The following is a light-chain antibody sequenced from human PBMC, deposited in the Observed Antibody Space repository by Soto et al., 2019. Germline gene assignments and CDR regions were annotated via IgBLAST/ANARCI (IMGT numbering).Light chain of an antibody. CDR1: SGHRSFI. V-gene: IGLV4-60*02. Sequence: QSVLTQSSSASASLGSSVKLTCTLSSGHRSFIIAWHQQQPGKPPRYLMKLEGSGNYNKESGVPDRFSGSSSGADRYLTISNLQFEDEADYYCETWDSDTHVFGAGTKLTVL. CDR2: LEGSGNY. CDR3: ETWDSDTHV. J-gene: IGLJ1*01.